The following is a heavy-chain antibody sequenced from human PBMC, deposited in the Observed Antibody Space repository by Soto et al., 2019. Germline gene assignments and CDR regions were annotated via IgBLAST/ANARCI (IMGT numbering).Heavy chain of an antibody. CDR2: IWYDGSNK. D-gene: IGHD3-10*01. CDR3: AKGPGAGSEVSFDN. Sequence: QVQLVESGGGVVQPGRSLRLSCAASGFVFSSYAMHWVRQAPGKGLEWVAVIWYDGSNKYYADSVKGRFTISRDNSKNPLNLQMNSLSAEDAAVYYCAKGPGAGSEVSFDNWCQGTLVTVSS. V-gene: IGHV3-33*06. CDR1: GFVFSSYA. J-gene: IGHJ4*02.